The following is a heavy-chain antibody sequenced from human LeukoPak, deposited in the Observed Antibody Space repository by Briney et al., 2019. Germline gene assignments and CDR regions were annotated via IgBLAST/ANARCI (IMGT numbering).Heavy chain of an antibody. CDR2: INPSGGST. D-gene: IGHD6-19*01. CDR3: ARGESSGWSMRYFQH. J-gene: IGHJ1*01. Sequence: ASVTVSCKASGYTFTSYYMHWVRQAPGQGLEWMGIINPSGGSTSYAQKFQGRVTMTRDMSTSTVYMELSSLTSEDTAVYYCARGESSGWSMRYFQHWGQGTLVTVSS. CDR1: GYTFTSYY. V-gene: IGHV1-46*01.